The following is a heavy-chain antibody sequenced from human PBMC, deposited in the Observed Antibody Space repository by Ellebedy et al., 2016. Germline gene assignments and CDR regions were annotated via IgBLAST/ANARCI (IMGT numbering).Heavy chain of an antibody. V-gene: IGHV4-59*08. J-gene: IGHJ5*02. D-gene: IGHD3-10*01. CDR3: ARHIRITMVRGVITNWFDP. Sequence: SETLSLTCTVSGGSISTYYWSWIRQPPGKGLEWIGYIYYSGSTNYNPSLKSRVTISVDTSTNHFSLKLSSVTAADTAVYYCARHIRITMVRGVITNWFDPWGQGTLVSVSS. CDR1: GGSISTYY. CDR2: IYYSGST.